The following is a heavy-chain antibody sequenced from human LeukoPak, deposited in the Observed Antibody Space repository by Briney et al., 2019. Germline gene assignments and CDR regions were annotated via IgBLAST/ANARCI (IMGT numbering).Heavy chain of an antibody. Sequence: GGSLRLSCAASGFTFSSYWMLWVRQAPGKGLVWVSRINSDGSSTSYADSVKGRFTISRDNAKNTLYLQMNSLRAEDTAVYYCARDPRYYDSSGYNNWFDPWGQGTLVTVSS. V-gene: IGHV3-74*01. D-gene: IGHD3-22*01. J-gene: IGHJ5*02. CDR2: INSDGSST. CDR3: ARDPRYYDSSGYNNWFDP. CDR1: GFTFSSYW.